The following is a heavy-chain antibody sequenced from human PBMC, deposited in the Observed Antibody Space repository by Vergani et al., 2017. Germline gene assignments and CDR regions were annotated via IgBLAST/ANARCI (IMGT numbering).Heavy chain of an antibody. CDR2: IWYDGSNK. Sequence: QVQLVESGGGVVQPGRSLRLSCAASGFTFSSYGMHWVRQAPGKGREGVAVIWYDGSNKYYADSVKGRFTISRDNSKNTLYLQMNSLRAEDTAVYYCARLGALGSWTIIDYWGQGTLVTVSS. J-gene: IGHJ4*02. CDR1: GFTFSSYG. V-gene: IGHV3-33*01. D-gene: IGHD3-16*01. CDR3: ARLGALGSWTIIDY.